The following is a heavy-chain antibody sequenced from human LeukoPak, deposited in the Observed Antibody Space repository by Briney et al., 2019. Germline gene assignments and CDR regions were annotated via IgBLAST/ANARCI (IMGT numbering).Heavy chain of an antibody. CDR3: ARRDCGGDCYYH. V-gene: IGHV4-39*01. CDR1: GGSLSSGNYY. D-gene: IGHD2-21*02. J-gene: IGHJ5*02. CDR2: IYYSGST. Sequence: KTSETLSLTCTVSGGSLSSGNYYWAWIRQPPGKGLEWIGTIYYSGSTNSNPSLKSRATISVDTAKNQFSLKLSSVTAADTAVYYCARRDCGGDCYYHWGQGTLVTVSS.